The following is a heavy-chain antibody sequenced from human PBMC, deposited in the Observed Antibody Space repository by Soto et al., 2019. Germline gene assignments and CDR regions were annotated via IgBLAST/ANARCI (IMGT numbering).Heavy chain of an antibody. J-gene: IGHJ4*02. Sequence: GGSLRLSCAASGFTFSNAWMSWVRQAPGKGLEWVGRIKSKTDGGTTDYAAPVKGRFTISRDDSKNTLYLQMNSLKTEDTAVYYCITDWRFLEPRYFDYWGQGTLVTVSS. CDR3: ITDWRFLEPRYFDY. V-gene: IGHV3-15*01. CDR1: GFTFSNAW. D-gene: IGHD3-3*01. CDR2: IKSKTDGGTT.